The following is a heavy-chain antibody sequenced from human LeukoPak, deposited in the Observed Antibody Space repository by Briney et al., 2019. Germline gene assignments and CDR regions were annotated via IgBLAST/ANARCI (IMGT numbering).Heavy chain of an antibody. CDR2: ISAYNGNT. Sequence: ASVKVSCKASGYTFTSYGISWVRQAPGQGLEWMGWISAYNGNTNYAQKLQGRVTMTTDTSTSTAYMELRSLRSDDTAVYYCARDGGSSGWYRETTRTDYWGQGTLVTVSS. CDR3: ARDGGSSGWYRETTRTDY. CDR1: GYTFTSYG. V-gene: IGHV1-18*01. J-gene: IGHJ4*02. D-gene: IGHD6-19*01.